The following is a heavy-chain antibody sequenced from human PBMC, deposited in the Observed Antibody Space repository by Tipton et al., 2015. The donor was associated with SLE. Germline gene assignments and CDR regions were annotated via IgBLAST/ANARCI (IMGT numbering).Heavy chain of an antibody. CDR3: AKDRLGLMYFDL. CDR1: GFTFSSYG. CDR2: IRYDGSNK. V-gene: IGHV3-30*02. Sequence: SLRLSCAASGFTFSSYGMHWVRQAPGKGLEWVAFIRYDGSNKYYADSVKGRFTISRDNSKNTLYLQMNSLRAEDTAVYYCAKDRLGLMYFDLWGRGTLVTVSS. D-gene: IGHD4/OR15-4a*01. J-gene: IGHJ2*01.